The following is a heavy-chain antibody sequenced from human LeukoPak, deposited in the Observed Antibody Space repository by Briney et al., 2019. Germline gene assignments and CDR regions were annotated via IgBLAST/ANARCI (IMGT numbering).Heavy chain of an antibody. CDR1: GGSISGYF. D-gene: IGHD6-13*01. V-gene: IGHV4-59*08. J-gene: IGHJ4*02. Sequence: SETLSLTCTVSGGSISGYFWSWIRQPPGKGLEWIGYIYYSGSPNYNPSLQSRVTISVATSKNQFSLKLSSVTAADTAVYYCARAGYSSSEIDYWGQGTLVTVSS. CDR3: ARAGYSSSEIDY. CDR2: IYYSGSP.